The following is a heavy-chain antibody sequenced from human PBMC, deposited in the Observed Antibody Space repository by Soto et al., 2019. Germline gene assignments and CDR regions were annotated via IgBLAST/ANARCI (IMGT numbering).Heavy chain of an antibody. J-gene: IGHJ6*02. D-gene: IGHD4-4*01. CDR1: GYTFTSYY. CDR3: ARDGMTTVEEGDYYYYGMDV. V-gene: IGHV1-46*01. Sequence: ASVKVSCKASGYTFTSYYMHWVRQAPGQGLEWMGIINPSGGSTSYAQKFQGRVTMTRDTSTSTVYMELSSLRSEDTAVYYCARDGMTTVEEGDYYYYGMDVWGQGTTVTVSS. CDR2: INPSGGST.